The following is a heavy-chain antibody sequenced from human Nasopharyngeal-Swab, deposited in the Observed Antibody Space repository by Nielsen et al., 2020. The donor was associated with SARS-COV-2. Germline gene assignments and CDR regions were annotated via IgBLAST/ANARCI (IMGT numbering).Heavy chain of an antibody. V-gene: IGHV4-31*03. CDR1: GGSISSGGYY. CDR3: ARDHRVLNMVRGVIIRDYGMDV. J-gene: IGHJ6*02. D-gene: IGHD3-10*01. Sequence: SETLSLTCTVSGGSISSGGYYWSWIRQHPGKGLEWIGYIYYSGSTYYNPSLKSRVTISVDTSKNQFSLKLSSVTAADTAVYYCARDHRVLNMVRGVIIRDYGMDVWGQGTTVTVSS. CDR2: IYYSGST.